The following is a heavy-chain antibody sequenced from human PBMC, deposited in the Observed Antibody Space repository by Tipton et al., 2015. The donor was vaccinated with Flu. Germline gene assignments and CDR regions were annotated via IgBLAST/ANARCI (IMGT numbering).Heavy chain of an antibody. D-gene: IGHD1-26*01. J-gene: IGHJ4*02. CDR1: GYSFTSYW. V-gene: IGHV5-51*01. Sequence: VQLVQSGAEVKKPGESLKISCKGSGYSFTSYWIGWVRQMPGKGLEWMGIIYPGDSDTRYSSSFQGQVTISADKSISTAYLQWSSLKASDTAMYYCARHVGYSGSYYGADYWGQGTLVTVSS. CDR2: IYPGDSDT. CDR3: ARHVGYSGSYYGADY.